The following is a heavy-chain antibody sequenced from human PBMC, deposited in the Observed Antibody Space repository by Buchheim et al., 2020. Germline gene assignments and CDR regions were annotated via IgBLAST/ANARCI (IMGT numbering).Heavy chain of an antibody. Sequence: EVQLLESGGGLVQPGGSLRLSCAASGFTFSSYAMSWVRQAPGKGLEWVSAIRGSGGSTYYAESVKGRFTISRDNSKTTLYLQMNSLRAEDTAVYYCAKLSGWNVRDYYYGMDVWGQGTT. V-gene: IGHV3-23*01. D-gene: IGHD1-1*01. J-gene: IGHJ6*02. CDR2: IRGSGGST. CDR3: AKLSGWNVRDYYYGMDV. CDR1: GFTFSSYA.